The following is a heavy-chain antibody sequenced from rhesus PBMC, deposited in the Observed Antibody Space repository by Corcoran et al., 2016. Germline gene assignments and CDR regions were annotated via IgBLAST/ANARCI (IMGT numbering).Heavy chain of an antibody. CDR2: IYWDDDK. Sequence: QVTLKESGPALVKPTQTLTLTCTFSGFSLSTSGMGVGWIRQPPGKALEWLASIYWDDDKYYRKSQKSRLNISKETSKNQGVLTMTNMDPVDTATYYGARGGTTVAAQIDYGGQGVLVTVSS. CDR1: GFSLSTSGMG. V-gene: IGHV2S1*01. D-gene: IGHD4-29*01. J-gene: IGHJ4*01. CDR3: ARGGTTVAAQIDY.